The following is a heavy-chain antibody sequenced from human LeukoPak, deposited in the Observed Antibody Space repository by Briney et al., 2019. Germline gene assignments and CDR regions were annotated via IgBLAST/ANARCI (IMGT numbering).Heavy chain of an antibody. J-gene: IGHJ4*02. CDR2: FGTRSTSI. D-gene: IGHD3-22*01. V-gene: IGHV3-21*01. Sequence: PGGSLRLSCTASGFNFSGYSMNWIRQAPGKGLEWVSSFGTRSTSIYHAGSVKGRFAISRDNAKNSLYLQMNSLRAEDTALYYCAREVSEGFDFWGQGTLVTVSS. CDR1: GFNFSGYS. CDR3: AREVSEGFDF.